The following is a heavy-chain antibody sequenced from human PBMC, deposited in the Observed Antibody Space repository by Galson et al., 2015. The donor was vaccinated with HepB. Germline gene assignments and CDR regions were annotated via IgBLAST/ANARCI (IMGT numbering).Heavy chain of an antibody. J-gene: IGHJ4*02. CDR3: VRGTIGVAGIDY. D-gene: IGHD6-19*01. CDR1: GFTFSTYA. V-gene: IGHV3-64D*06. CDR2: ISTNGGST. Sequence: SLRLSCAVSGFTFSTYAMHWVRQAPGKGLEHVSTISTNGGSTYDADSVKGRSTISRDNSKNTLYLQMSSLRGEDTAMYYCVRGTIGVAGIDYWGQGTLVTVSS.